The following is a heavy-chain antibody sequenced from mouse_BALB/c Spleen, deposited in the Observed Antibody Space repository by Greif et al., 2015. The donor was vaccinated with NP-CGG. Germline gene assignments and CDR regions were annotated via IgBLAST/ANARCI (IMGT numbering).Heavy chain of an antibody. V-gene: IGHV5-12-2*01. Sequence: EVQGVESGGGLVQPGGSLKLSCAASGFTFSSYTMSWVRQTPEKRLEWVAYISNSGGSTYYPDTVKGRFTISRDNAKNTLYLQMSSLKSEDTAMYYCARRIPPDYWGQGTTLTVSS. CDR2: ISNSGGST. D-gene: IGHD5-1-1*01. J-gene: IGHJ2*01. CDR3: ARRIPPDY. CDR1: GFTFSSYT.